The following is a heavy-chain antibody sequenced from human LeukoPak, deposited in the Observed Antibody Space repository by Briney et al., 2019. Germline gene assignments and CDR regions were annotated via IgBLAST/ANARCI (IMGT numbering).Heavy chain of an antibody. D-gene: IGHD1-26*01. CDR3: VREISGSYILDY. CDR2: INPNSGGT. J-gene: IGHJ4*01. Sequence: ASVKVSCKASGYTFTGYYMHWVRQAPGQGLEWMGWINPNSGGTNYAQKFQGRVTMTRDTSISTAYMELSRLRSDDTAVYYCVREISGSYILDYWGQGTLVTVSS. CDR1: GYTFTGYY. V-gene: IGHV1-2*02.